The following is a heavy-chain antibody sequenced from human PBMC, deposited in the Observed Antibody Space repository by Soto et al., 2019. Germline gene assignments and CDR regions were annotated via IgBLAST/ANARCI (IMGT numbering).Heavy chain of an antibody. CDR3: ARGKLEYCSSTRCYRETYSYCGMDV. V-gene: IGHV4-30-4*01. CDR1: GGSISSGDYY. D-gene: IGHD2-2*02. J-gene: IGHJ6*02. CDR2: IYYSGGT. Sequence: SETLSLTCTVSGGSISSGDYYWSWIRQPPGKGLEWIGYIYYSGGTYYNPSLKSRVTISVDTSKNQFSLKLSSVTAADTAVYYCARGKLEYCSSTRCYRETYSYCGMDVWGQGTTVTVSS.